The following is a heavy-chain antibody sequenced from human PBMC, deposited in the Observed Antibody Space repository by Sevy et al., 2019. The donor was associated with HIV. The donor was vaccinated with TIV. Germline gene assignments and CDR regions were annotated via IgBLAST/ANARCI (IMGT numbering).Heavy chain of an antibody. V-gene: IGHV3-21*01. CDR3: ARGYCSGGSCYSMVSPVDY. Sequence: GGSLRLSCAASGFTFSSYSMNWVRQAPGKGLEWVSSISSSSSYIYYADSVKGRFTISRDNAKNSLYLQMNSLRAEDTAVYYCARGYCSGGSCYSMVSPVDYWGQGTLVTVS. CDR1: GFTFSSYS. CDR2: ISSSSSYI. D-gene: IGHD2-15*01. J-gene: IGHJ4*02.